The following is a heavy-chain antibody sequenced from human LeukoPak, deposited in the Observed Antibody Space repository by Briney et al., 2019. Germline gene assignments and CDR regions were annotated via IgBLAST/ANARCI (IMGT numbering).Heavy chain of an antibody. CDR1: GFTVSSNY. D-gene: IGHD2-21*02. CDR3: AKGGGCDWSERVEY. V-gene: IGHV3-53*01. Sequence: GGSLRLSCAASGFTVSSNYMSWVRQAPGKGLEWVSVIYSGGSTYYADSVKGRFTISRDNSKNTLFLQMNYLRADDTAVYYCAKGGGCDWSERVEYWGQGSLVTVSS. J-gene: IGHJ4*02. CDR2: IYSGGST.